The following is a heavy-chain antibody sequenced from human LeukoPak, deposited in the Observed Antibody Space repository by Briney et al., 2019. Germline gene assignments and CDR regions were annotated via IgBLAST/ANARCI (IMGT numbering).Heavy chain of an antibody. CDR3: ARQSTYYYDSSGYHPGYYYYYMDV. V-gene: IGHV4-4*09. CDR2: IYTSGST. J-gene: IGHJ6*03. Sequence: PSETLSLTCTVSGGSISSYYWSWIRQPPGKGLEWIWYIYTSGSTNYNPSLKSRVTISVDTSKNQFSLKLSSVTAADTAVYYCARQSTYYYDSSGYHPGYYYYYMDVWGKGTTVTVSS. D-gene: IGHD3-22*01. CDR1: GGSISSYY.